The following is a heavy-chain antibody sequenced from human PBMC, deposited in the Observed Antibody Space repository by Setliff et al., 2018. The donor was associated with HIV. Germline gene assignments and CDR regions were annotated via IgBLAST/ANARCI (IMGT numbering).Heavy chain of an antibody. CDR2: FDPEDGGT. V-gene: IGHV1-24*01. CDR1: GYTLTELS. Sequence: ASVKVSCKVSGYTLTELSTHWVRQAPGKGLEWMGGFDPEDGGTIHAQKFQGRVTMTEDTSTDTAYMELRSLRSEDTAVYYCARDLAAAGAFDIWGQGTMVTVSS. J-gene: IGHJ3*02. CDR3: ARDLAAAGAFDI. D-gene: IGHD6-13*01.